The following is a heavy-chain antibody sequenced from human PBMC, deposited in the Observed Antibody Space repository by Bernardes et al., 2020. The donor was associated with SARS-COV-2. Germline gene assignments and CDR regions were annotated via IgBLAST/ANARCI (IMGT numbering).Heavy chain of an antibody. V-gene: IGHV3-66*02. CDR1: GFTVSSNY. CDR3: ASFVVVPAARVY. Sequence: GGSLILSCAASGFTVSSNYMSWVRQAPGQGLEWVSVIYSGGSTYYADSVKGRFTISRDNSKNTLYLQMNSLRAEDTAVYYCASFVVVPAARVYWGQGTLVTVSS. CDR2: IYSGGST. J-gene: IGHJ4*02. D-gene: IGHD2-2*01.